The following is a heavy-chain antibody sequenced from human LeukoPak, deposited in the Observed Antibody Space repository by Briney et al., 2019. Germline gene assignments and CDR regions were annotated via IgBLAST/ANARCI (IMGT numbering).Heavy chain of an antibody. D-gene: IGHD2-15*01. Sequence: GGSLRLSCAASGFTFSSYSMNWVRQAPGKGLEWASSISSSSSYIYYADSVKGRFTISRDNAKNSLYLQMNSLRAEDTAVYYCARGVVYYYMDVWGKGTTVTISS. CDR2: ISSSSSYI. V-gene: IGHV3-21*01. CDR1: GFTFSSYS. CDR3: ARGVVYYYMDV. J-gene: IGHJ6*03.